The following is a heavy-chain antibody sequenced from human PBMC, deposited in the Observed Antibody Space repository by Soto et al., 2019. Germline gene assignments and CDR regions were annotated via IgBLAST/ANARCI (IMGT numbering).Heavy chain of an antibody. CDR1: GGTFSSYA. Sequence: QVQLVQSGAEVKKPGSSVKVSCKASGGTFSSYAISWVRQAPGQGLEWMGGIIPIFGTANYAQKFQGRVTITAYESTSTAYMGLSSLRSEDTAVYYCARKLIAVRRGGSGYYYGMDVWGQGTTVTVSS. D-gene: IGHD6-6*01. CDR2: IIPIFGTA. V-gene: IGHV1-69*01. J-gene: IGHJ6*02. CDR3: ARKLIAVRRGGSGYYYGMDV.